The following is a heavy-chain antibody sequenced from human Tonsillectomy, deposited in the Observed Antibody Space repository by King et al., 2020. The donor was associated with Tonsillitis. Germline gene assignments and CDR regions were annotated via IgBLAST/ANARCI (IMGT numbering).Heavy chain of an antibody. CDR1: GFTSDDYA. Sequence: QLVQSGGGLVQPGRSLRLSCAASGFTSDDYAMHWVRQAPGKGLEWVSGISWNSGSIGYADSVKGRFTISRDNAKNSLYLQMNSLRAEDTALYYCAKDIGIASMTTVTLFYYYGMDVWGQGTTVTVSS. V-gene: IGHV3-9*02. J-gene: IGHJ6*02. D-gene: IGHD4-11*01. CDR3: AKDIGIASMTTVTLFYYYGMDV. CDR2: ISWNSGSI.